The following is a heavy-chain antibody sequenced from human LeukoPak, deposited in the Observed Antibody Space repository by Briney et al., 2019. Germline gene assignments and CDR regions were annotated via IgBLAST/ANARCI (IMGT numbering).Heavy chain of an antibody. CDR2: IRSKAYGGTT. CDR3: TRDGGSYYYYGMDV. J-gene: IGHJ6*02. V-gene: IGHV3-49*04. CDR1: GFTFSSSA. Sequence: GGSLRLSCAASGFTFSSSAMSWVRQAPGKGLEWVGFIRSKAYGGTTEYAASVKGRFTISRDDSKSIAYLQMNSLKTEDTAVYYCTRDGGSYYYYGMDVWGQGTTVTVSS. D-gene: IGHD1-26*01.